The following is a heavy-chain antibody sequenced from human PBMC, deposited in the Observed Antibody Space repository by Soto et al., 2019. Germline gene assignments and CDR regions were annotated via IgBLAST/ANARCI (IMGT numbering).Heavy chain of an antibody. V-gene: IGHV3-23*01. CDR3: ANSTFDWLLKNHYYYYGMDV. J-gene: IGHJ6*02. CDR1: GFTFSSYA. Sequence: GGSLRLSCAASGFTFSSYAMSWVRQAPGKGLEWVSAISGSGGSTYYADSVKGRFTISRDNSKNTLYLQMNSLRAEDTAVYYCANSTFDWLLKNHYYYYGMDVKDPRPRVTVS. D-gene: IGHD3-9*01. CDR2: ISGSGGST.